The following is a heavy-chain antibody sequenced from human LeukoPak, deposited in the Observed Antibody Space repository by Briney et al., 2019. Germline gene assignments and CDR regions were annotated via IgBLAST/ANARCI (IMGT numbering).Heavy chain of an antibody. Sequence: ASVKVSCKASGYIFTSYAMNWVRQAPGQGLEWMGWINTNTGNPTYAQGFTGRFVFSLDTSVSTAYLQISSLKAEDTAVYYCARVAYCGGDCYAFDIWGQGTMVTVSS. J-gene: IGHJ3*02. CDR1: GYIFTSYA. V-gene: IGHV7-4-1*02. D-gene: IGHD2-21*02. CDR2: INTNTGNP. CDR3: ARVAYCGGDCYAFDI.